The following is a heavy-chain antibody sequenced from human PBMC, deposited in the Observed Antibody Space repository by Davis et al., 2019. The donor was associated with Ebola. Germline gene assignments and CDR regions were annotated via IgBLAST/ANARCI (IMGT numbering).Heavy chain of an antibody. J-gene: IGHJ4*02. D-gene: IGHD1-1*01. V-gene: IGHV3-23*01. CDR3: AKVAGGWNGKYDY. CDR1: GFSVSINY. CDR2: ISGSGGST. Sequence: GESLKISCAASGFSVSINYLNWVRQAPGKGLEWVSAISGSGGSTYYADSVKGRFTISRDNSKNTLYLQMNSLRAEDTAVYYCAKVAGGWNGKYDYWGQGTLVTVSS.